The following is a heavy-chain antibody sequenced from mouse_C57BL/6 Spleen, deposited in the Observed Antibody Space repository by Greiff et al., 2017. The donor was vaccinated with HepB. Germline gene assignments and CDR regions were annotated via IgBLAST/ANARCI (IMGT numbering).Heavy chain of an antibody. CDR3: ARQHYSNYFDY. Sequence: EVQGVESGGDLVKPGGSLKLSCAASGFTFSSYGMSWVRQTPDKRLEWVATISSGGSYTYYPDSVKGRFTISRDNAKNTLYLQMSSLKSEDTAMYYCARQHYSNYFDYWGQGTTLTVSS. CDR1: GFTFSSYG. D-gene: IGHD2-5*01. V-gene: IGHV5-6*01. CDR2: ISSGGSYT. J-gene: IGHJ2*01.